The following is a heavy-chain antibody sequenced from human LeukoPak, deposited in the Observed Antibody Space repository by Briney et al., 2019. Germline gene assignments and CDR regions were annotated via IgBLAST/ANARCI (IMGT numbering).Heavy chain of an antibody. Sequence: GGSLRLSCAASGFTLSSHWMDWVRQAPGKGLEWVSRLDRDGNSISYADSVKGRFTISRDNAKNTLYLQMNSLRAEDTAVYYSARETILGIGLSDWGQGTLVTVSS. D-gene: IGHD3-3*01. CDR3: ARETILGIGLSD. CDR1: GFTLSSHW. J-gene: IGHJ4*02. V-gene: IGHV3-74*01. CDR2: LDRDGNSI.